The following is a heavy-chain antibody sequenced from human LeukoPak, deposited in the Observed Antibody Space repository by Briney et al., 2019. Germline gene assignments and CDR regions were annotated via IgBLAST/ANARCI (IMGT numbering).Heavy chain of an antibody. D-gene: IGHD3-3*01. J-gene: IGHJ5*02. Sequence: KPSETLSLTCTVSGDFISSYYWSWIQQPPGKRLEWIGCISDSGSTNYNPSLKSRVTISVDTSKSQFSLKLSSVTAADTAVYYCARGRLLEWFDSWGQGTLVSVSS. CDR1: GDFISSYY. CDR3: ARGRLLEWFDS. V-gene: IGHV4-59*01. CDR2: ISDSGST.